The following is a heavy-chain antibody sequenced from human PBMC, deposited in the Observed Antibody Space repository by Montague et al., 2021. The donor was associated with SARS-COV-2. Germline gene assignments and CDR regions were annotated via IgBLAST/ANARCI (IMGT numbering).Heavy chain of an antibody. CDR1: GGSFSGYY. J-gene: IGHJ4*02. V-gene: IGHV4-34*01. D-gene: IGHD4-17*01. Sequence: SETLSLTCAVYGGSFSGYYWSWIRQPPGKGLEWIGEINHRGTTNYNPSLKSRVTISVDTSKNQFSLKLSAVTAADTAVYYCASRGDYGCQRFDYWGQGTLVSVSS. CDR2: INHRGTT. CDR3: ASRGDYGCQRFDY.